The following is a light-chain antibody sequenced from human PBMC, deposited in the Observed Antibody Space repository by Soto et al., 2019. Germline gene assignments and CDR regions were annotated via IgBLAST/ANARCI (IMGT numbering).Light chain of an antibody. V-gene: IGLV2-23*03. CDR1: SSDVGSYNL. CDR2: EGS. CDR3: CSYAGSSTFVV. J-gene: IGLJ2*01. Sequence: QSVLTQPASVSGSPGQSITISCTGTSSDVGSYNLVSWYQQHPGKAPKLMIYEGSKRPSGVSNRFSGSKSDNTASLTISGLQAEDEADYYCCSYAGSSTFVVFGGGTQLTVL.